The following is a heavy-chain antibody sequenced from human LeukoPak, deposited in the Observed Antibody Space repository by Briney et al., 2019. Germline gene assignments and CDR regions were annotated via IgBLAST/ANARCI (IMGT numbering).Heavy chain of an antibody. CDR3: ARGPTVVVGPFDC. D-gene: IGHD3-22*01. CDR1: GGTIGSYY. Sequence: SETLSLTCTVSGGTIGSYYWSWTRQPPGKGLEWIGYIYYSGITNYNPSLKSRVTISVDTSKNQFSLKLSSVTAADTAVYYCARGPTVVVGPFDCWGQGTLVTVSS. J-gene: IGHJ4*02. V-gene: IGHV4-59*01. CDR2: IYYSGIT.